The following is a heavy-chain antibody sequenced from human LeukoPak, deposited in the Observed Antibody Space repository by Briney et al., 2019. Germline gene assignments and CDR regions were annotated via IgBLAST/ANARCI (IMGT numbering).Heavy chain of an antibody. D-gene: IGHD3-22*01. Sequence: SETLSLTCTVSGDSISPSSYYWGWIRQPPGKGLDWIGSIYFSGSTYYNPSLKSQVTISMDTSKNQFSLKLSSATAADTAFYYCAASSYDSSGPHGSWGQGILVTVSS. J-gene: IGHJ1*01. CDR3: AASSYDSSGPHGS. V-gene: IGHV4-39*01. CDR1: GDSISPSSYY. CDR2: IYFSGST.